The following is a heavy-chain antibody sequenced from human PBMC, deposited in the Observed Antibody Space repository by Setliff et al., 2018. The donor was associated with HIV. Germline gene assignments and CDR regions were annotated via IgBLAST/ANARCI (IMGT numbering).Heavy chain of an antibody. CDR3: ARGGDYAAFDV. CDR2: VSQSGST. J-gene: IGHJ3*01. Sequence: SETLSLTCSVSGVSINRTDHYWGWIRQSPGKRLEWIGSVSQSGSTYYNPSLKSRITISVDRSKNLFSLKLISVTAADQGVYYCARGGDYAAFDVWGQGTMVTVSS. D-gene: IGHD4-17*01. V-gene: IGHV4-39*01. CDR1: GVSINRTDHY.